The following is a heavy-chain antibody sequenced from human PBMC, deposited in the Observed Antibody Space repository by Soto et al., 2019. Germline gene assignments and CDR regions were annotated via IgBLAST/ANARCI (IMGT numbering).Heavy chain of an antibody. CDR3: AKDRYSSGWYVY. D-gene: IGHD6-19*01. CDR1: GLTFRSYA. CDR2: IRGCGGST. Sequence: GGSLRLSFEASGLTFRSYAMSGVRQAPGKGLEWVSAIRGCGGSTYYADSVKGRFTISRDNSKNTLYLQMNSLRAEDTAVYYCAKDRYSSGWYVYWGQGTLVTVSS. J-gene: IGHJ4*02. V-gene: IGHV3-23*01.